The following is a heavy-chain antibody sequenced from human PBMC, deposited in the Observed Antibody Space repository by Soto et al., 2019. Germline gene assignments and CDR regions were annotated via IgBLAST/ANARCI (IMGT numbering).Heavy chain of an antibody. CDR2: IWYDGSNK. CDR3: ARDRYVVPAAWYYFDY. Sequence: GGSLRLSCAASGFTFSSYGMHWVRQAPGKGLEWVAVIWYDGSNKYYADSVKGRFTISRDNSKNTLYLQMNSLRAEDTAVYYCARDRYVVPAAWYYFDYWGQGTLVTVSS. D-gene: IGHD2-2*01. CDR1: GFTFSSYG. V-gene: IGHV3-33*01. J-gene: IGHJ4*02.